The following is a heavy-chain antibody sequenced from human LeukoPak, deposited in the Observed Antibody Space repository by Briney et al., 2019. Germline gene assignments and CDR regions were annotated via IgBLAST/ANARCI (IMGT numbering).Heavy chain of an antibody. J-gene: IGHJ3*02. CDR3: ARAGDYYDSSGPWAFDI. CDR2: IYSGGST. Sequence: PGGSLRLSCAASGFTVSSNCMSWVRQAPGKALEWVSVIYSGGSTYYADSVKGRFTISRHNSKNTLYLQMNSLRAEDTAVYYCARAGDYYDSSGPWAFDIWGQGTMVTVSS. V-gene: IGHV3-53*04. CDR1: GFTVSSNC. D-gene: IGHD3-22*01.